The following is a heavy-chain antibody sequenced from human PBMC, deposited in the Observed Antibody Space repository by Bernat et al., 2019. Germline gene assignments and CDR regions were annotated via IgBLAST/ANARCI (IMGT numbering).Heavy chain of an antibody. D-gene: IGHD1-14*01. CDR2: IYHSGST. CDR1: GVSITTSNW. Sequence: QVHLQESGPGLVKPSGTLSLTCAVSGVSITTSNWWTWVRQPPGQGLEWIGEIYHSGSTNYNPSLKSRVTISVDKSKNQLSLKLNSVTAEDTAVYYCAPRPGGSGPFDYWGQGTLVTVSS. J-gene: IGHJ4*02. CDR3: APRPGGSGPFDY. V-gene: IGHV4-4*02.